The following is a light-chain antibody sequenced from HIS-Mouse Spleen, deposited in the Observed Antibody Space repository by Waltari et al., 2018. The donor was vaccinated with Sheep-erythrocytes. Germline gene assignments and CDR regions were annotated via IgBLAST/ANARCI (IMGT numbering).Light chain of an antibody. J-gene: IGKJ1*01. Sequence: QLTQSPSSLSASVGDRVTSTCRASQGISSALAWYQQKPGKAPKLLIYDASSLESGVPSRFSGSGSGAHVPLTIRSLQPESFATYFCQQFNNYPRTFGQGTKVEIK. CDR3: QQFNNYPRT. CDR2: DAS. V-gene: IGKV1D-13*01. CDR1: QGISSA.